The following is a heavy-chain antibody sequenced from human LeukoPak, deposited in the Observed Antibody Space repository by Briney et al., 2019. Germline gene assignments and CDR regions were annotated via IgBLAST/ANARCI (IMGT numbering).Heavy chain of an antibody. Sequence: GGSLRLSCAASGFTFSTYAMSWVRQAPGKGLEWVSAISASGGNTYYADSVKGRFTISRDNSKNTLSLQLNSLKAEDTAVYYCAKDQAVIIKYYFDYWGQGTLVTVSS. CDR2: ISASGGNT. CDR1: GFTFSTYA. J-gene: IGHJ4*02. V-gene: IGHV3-23*01. CDR3: AKDQAVIIKYYFDY. D-gene: IGHD3-3*01.